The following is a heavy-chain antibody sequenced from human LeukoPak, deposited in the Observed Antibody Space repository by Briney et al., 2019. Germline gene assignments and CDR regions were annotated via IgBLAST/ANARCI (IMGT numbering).Heavy chain of an antibody. Sequence: GASVKVSCKASGGTFSSYAISWVRQAPGQGLEWMGGIIPIFGTANYAQKFQGRVTITADESTSTAYMELSSLRSEDTAVYYCARDRVNWNDDYYGTDVWGKGTTVTVSS. CDR3: ARDRVNWNDDYYGTDV. V-gene: IGHV1-69*13. CDR2: IIPIFGTA. CDR1: GGTFSSYA. J-gene: IGHJ6*04. D-gene: IGHD1-1*01.